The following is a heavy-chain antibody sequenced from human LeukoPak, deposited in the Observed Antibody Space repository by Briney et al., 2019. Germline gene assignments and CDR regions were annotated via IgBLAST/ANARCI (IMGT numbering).Heavy chain of an antibody. V-gene: IGHV1-46*01. Sequence: ASVKVSCKASGYTFTGYYMHWVRQAPGQGLEWMGIINPSGGSTSYAQKFQGRVTMTRDTSTSTVYMELSSLRSEDTAVYYCLIVVVTPPGRFDPWGQGTLVTVSS. D-gene: IGHD2-21*02. CDR2: INPSGGST. J-gene: IGHJ5*02. CDR3: LIVVVTPPGRFDP. CDR1: GYTFTGYY.